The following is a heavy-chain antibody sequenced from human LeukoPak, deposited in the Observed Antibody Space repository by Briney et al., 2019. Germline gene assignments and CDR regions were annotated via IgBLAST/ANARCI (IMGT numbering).Heavy chain of an antibody. J-gene: IGHJ4*02. D-gene: IGHD3-10*01. CDR2: ISYDGSNK. CDR1: GFTFSSYA. CDR3: AKSKPYYYGSGSYYKNPFDY. Sequence: PGGSLRLSCAASGFTFSSYAMHWVRQAPGKGLEWVAVISYDGSNKYYADSVKGRFTISRDNSKNTLYLQMNSLRAEDTAVYYCAKSKPYYYGSGSYYKNPFDYWGQGTLVTVSS. V-gene: IGHV3-30*04.